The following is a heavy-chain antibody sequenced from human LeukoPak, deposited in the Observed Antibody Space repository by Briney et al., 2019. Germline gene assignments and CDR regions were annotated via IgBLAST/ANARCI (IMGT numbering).Heavy chain of an antibody. CDR3: AKDLGDSSGYYPWYFDY. V-gene: IGHV3-23*01. D-gene: IGHD3-22*01. CDR1: GFTFSDYY. J-gene: IGHJ4*02. Sequence: GGSLRLSCAASGFTFSDYYMSWVRQAPGKGLEWVSTISGSGYRTYYADSVKGRFSISRDNSKNTLYLQMNSLRAEDTAVYYCAKDLGDSSGYYPWYFDYWGQGTLVTVSS. CDR2: ISGSGYRT.